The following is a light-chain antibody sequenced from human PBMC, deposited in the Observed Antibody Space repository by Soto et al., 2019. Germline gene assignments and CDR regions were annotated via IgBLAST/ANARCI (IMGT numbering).Light chain of an antibody. J-gene: IGLJ1*01. Sequence: QSVLTQPPSASGTPGQGVTISCSGSSSNIGSNYVYWYQQLPGTAPKLLIYRNNQRPSGVPDRFSGSKSGTSASLAISGLRSEDEADYYCAAWDDSLSALFGTGTKVTVL. V-gene: IGLV1-47*01. CDR3: AAWDDSLSAL. CDR2: RNN. CDR1: SSNIGSNY.